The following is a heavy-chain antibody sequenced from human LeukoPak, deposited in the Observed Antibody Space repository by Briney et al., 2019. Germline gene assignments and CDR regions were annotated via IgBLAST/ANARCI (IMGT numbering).Heavy chain of an antibody. CDR2: IHYSGST. J-gene: IGHJ5*02. V-gene: IGHV4-59*11. CDR1: GGSISSHY. D-gene: IGHD3-22*01. CDR3: ARLTGYNYGSRGSFDP. Sequence: PSETLSLTCTVSGGSISSHYWSWIRQPPGKGLEWIGFIHYSGSTNYNPSLKSRVNISVDTSKSQFSLKLTSVTAADTAIYYCARLTGYNYGSRGSFDPWGQGTLVTVSP.